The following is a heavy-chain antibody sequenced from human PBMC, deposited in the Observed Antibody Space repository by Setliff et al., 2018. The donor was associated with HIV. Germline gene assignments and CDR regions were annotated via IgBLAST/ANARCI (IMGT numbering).Heavy chain of an antibody. CDR1: GYTFNNYG. CDR3: ARGKTWLRFLDY. V-gene: IGHV1-18*01. Sequence: ASVKVSCKASGYTFNNYGISWVRQAPGQGLEWMGWINTHSGYTNYAQNVQGRVTVTMDTSTRTAYMELRSLKSDDTAVYYCARGKTWLRFLDYWGQGTLVTVSS. J-gene: IGHJ4*02. CDR2: INTHSGYT. D-gene: IGHD5-12*01.